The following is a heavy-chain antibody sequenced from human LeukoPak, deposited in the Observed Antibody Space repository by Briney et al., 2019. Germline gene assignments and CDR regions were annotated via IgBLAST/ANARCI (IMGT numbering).Heavy chain of an antibody. CDR1: GYSFISYW. Sequence: GESLKISCKGSGYSFISYWISWVRQMPGKGLEWMGRIDPSDSYSNYSPSFQGHITISADKSISTAYLQWSSLKASDTAMYYCARHEWGLGELYTHLDYWGQGTLVTVPS. CDR2: IDPSDSYS. D-gene: IGHD3-16*01. V-gene: IGHV5-10-1*01. J-gene: IGHJ4*02. CDR3: ARHEWGLGELYTHLDY.